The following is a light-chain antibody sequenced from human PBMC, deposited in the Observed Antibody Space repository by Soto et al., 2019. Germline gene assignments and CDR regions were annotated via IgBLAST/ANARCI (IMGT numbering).Light chain of an antibody. CDR3: KRYNSAAPWT. J-gene: IGKJ1*01. V-gene: IGKV1-27*01. CDR2: AAS. CDR1: QGISNY. Sequence: DIQMTQSPSSLSASVGDRVTITCRASQGISNYLAWYQQKPGKVPKLLIYAASTLQSGVPSRFSGSRSGTDFTLTISSLQPEDVATNYWKRYNSAAPWTFGAGTKVDSK.